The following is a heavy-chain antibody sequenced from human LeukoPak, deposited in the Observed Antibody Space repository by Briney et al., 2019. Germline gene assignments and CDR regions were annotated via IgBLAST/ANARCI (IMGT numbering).Heavy chain of an antibody. CDR1: GLTFSSYE. CDR2: ISSSGSTI. D-gene: IGHD2-15*01. Sequence: PGGSLRLSCAAPGLTFSSYEMNWVRQAPAKGMHWVAYISSSGSTIYYADSVKGRFTNSRDNAKNSLYLQMNSLRAEDTAVYYCASQIVVVVAAYDAFDIWGQGTMVTVSS. V-gene: IGHV3-48*03. CDR3: ASQIVVVVAAYDAFDI. J-gene: IGHJ3*02.